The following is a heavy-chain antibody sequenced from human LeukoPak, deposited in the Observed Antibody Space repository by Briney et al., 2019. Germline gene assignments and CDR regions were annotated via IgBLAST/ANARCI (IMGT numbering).Heavy chain of an antibody. Sequence: GGSLRLSCAASGFTFSSYSMNWVRQAPGKGMEWVSSISSSSSYIYYADSVKGRFTISRDNAKNSLCLQMNSLRAEDTAVYYCARPFGYGDYGAAFDIWGQGTMVTVSS. CDR1: GFTFSSYS. CDR2: ISSSSSYI. J-gene: IGHJ3*02. CDR3: ARPFGYGDYGAAFDI. V-gene: IGHV3-21*01. D-gene: IGHD4-17*01.